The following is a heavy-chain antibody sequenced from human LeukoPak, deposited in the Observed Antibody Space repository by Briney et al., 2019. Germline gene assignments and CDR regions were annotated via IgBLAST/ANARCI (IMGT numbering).Heavy chain of an antibody. CDR3: ARHPDIVVVVAADPAIGLNY. CDR1: GGSFSGYY. CDR2: INHSGST. V-gene: IGHV4-34*01. Sequence: SETLSLTCAVYGGSFSGYYWSWIRQPPGKGLEWIGEINHSGSTNYNPSLKSRVTISVDTSKNQFSLKLSSVTAADTAVYYCARHPDIVVVVAADPAIGLNYWGQGTLVTVSS. D-gene: IGHD2-15*01. J-gene: IGHJ4*02.